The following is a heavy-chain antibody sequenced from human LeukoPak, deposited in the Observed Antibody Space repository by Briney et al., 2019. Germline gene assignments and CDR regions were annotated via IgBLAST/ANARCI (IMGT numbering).Heavy chain of an antibody. V-gene: IGHV3-23*05. CDR3: AKYSRPSSRVFDY. J-gene: IGHJ4*02. Sequence: GGSLRLSCADSGFTFSSYPMTWVRQAPGKGLDWVSTIYTSGSTDYTDSVKGRFTISRDNSKNTLYLQMNSLRAEDTAVYFCAKYSRPSSRVFDYWGQGTLATVSP. CDR1: GFTFSSYP. CDR2: IYTSGST. D-gene: IGHD6-13*01.